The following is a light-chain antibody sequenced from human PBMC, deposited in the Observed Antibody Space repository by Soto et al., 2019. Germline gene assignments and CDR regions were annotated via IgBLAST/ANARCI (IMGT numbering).Light chain of an antibody. CDR3: QQYDNWPQT. CDR2: GAS. V-gene: IGKV3-15*01. CDR1: QSVSSD. J-gene: IGKJ1*01. Sequence: EIVMTQSPATLSVSPGERATLSCRASQSVSSDLAWYQHKPGQAPRLLIYGASTRATGIPARFSGRGSGTEFTLTISSLQSVDFAVYYGQQYDNWPQTFGQGTKVDIK.